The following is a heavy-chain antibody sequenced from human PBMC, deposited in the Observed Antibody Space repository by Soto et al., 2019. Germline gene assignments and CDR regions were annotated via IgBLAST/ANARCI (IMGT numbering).Heavy chain of an antibody. J-gene: IGHJ6*02. V-gene: IGHV3-74*01. D-gene: IGHD2-2*01. CDR2: INSDGSST. Sequence: EVQLVESGGGLVQPGGSLRLSCAASGLTFSNYWMHWVRQALGKGLVWVSRINSDGSSTSYADSVKGRFTISRDNAKNTLYLQMNSLRAEDTAVYYCVRDQGYCVSPSCYYFYGMDVWGQGTTVTVSS. CDR3: VRDQGYCVSPSCYYFYGMDV. CDR1: GLTFSNYW.